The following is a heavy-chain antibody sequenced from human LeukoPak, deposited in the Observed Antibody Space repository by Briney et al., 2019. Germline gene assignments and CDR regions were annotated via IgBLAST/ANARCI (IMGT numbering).Heavy chain of an antibody. CDR2: IYTSGST. Sequence: PSETLSLTCTVSGGSISSYYWSWIRQPAGKGLEWIGRIYTSGSTNYNPSLKSRVTMSVDTSKNQFSLKLSSVTAADTAVYYCARAPARATVTYHYYYMDVWGKGTTVTVSS. J-gene: IGHJ6*03. CDR1: GGSISSYY. CDR3: ARAPARATVTYHYYYMDV. D-gene: IGHD4-17*01. V-gene: IGHV4-4*07.